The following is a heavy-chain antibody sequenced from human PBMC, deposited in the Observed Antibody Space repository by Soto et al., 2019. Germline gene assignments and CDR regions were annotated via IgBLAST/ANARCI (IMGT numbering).Heavy chain of an antibody. CDR2: IWYDGSNK. V-gene: IGHV3-33*01. CDR3: ARSIAVAVYYSDY. D-gene: IGHD6-19*01. J-gene: IGHJ4*02. CDR1: GFTFSSYG. Sequence: QVQLVESGGGVVQPGRSLRLSCAASGFTFSSYGMHWVRQAPGKGLEWVAVIWYDGSNKYYADSVKGRFTISRDNSKNTLYLQMNSLRAEDTAVYYCARSIAVAVYYSDYWGQGTLVTVSS.